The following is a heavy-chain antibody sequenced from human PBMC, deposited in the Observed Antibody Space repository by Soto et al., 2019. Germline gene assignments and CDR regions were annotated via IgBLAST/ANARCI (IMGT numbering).Heavy chain of an antibody. CDR1: GFTFTNYW. V-gene: IGHV3-7*01. CDR3: AGGHDLVVQAGRRDNYCYYRMDV. CDR2: IQEHGNEK. D-gene: IGHD2-2*01. Sequence: EVQLVESGGGLVHPGGSLTLSCAASGFTFTNYWMNWVRLAPGKGLEWVANIQEHGNEKNYVDSVKGRFTIFRDNAQNSLLLQMSSLRTEDTAVYYCAGGHDLVVQAGRRDNYCYYRMDVWGQGTTVTVSS. J-gene: IGHJ6*02.